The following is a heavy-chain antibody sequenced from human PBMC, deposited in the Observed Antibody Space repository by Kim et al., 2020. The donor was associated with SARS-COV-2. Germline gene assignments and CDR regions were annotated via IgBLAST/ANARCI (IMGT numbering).Heavy chain of an antibody. CDR2: ISYDGSNK. Sequence: GGSLRLSCAASGFTFSSYGMHWVRQAPGKGLEWVAVISYDGSNKYYADSVKGRFTISRDNSKNTLYLQMNSLRAEDTAVYYCAKDIEGYCSSTSCSGMD. D-gene: IGHD2-2*01. CDR3: AKDIEGYCSSTSCSGMD. J-gene: IGHJ6*01. CDR1: GFTFSSYG. V-gene: IGHV3-30*18.